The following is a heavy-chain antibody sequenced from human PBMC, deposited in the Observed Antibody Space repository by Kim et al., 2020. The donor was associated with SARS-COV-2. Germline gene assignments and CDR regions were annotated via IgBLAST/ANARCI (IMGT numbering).Heavy chain of an antibody. V-gene: IGHV3-33*01. Sequence: GGSLRLSCAASGFTFSSYGMHWVRQAPGKGLEWVAVIWYDGSNKYYADSVKGRFTISRDNSKNTLYLQMNSLRAEDTAVYYCATTANYYGSGSHGGPLRNWGQGTLVTVSS. CDR1: GFTFSSYG. J-gene: IGHJ4*02. D-gene: IGHD3-10*01. CDR3: ATTANYYGSGSHGGPLRN. CDR2: IWYDGSNK.